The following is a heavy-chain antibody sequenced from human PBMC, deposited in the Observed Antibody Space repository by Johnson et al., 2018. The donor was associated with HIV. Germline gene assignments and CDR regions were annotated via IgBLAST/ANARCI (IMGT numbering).Heavy chain of an antibody. Sequence: EVQLLESGGGLVQPGGSLRLSCAASGFTFSSYAMHWVRQAPGKGLEYVSAISSNGGSTYYANSVKGRFTISRDNSKNTLYLQMGSLRAEDMAVYYCASRYSGYDTDDAFDIWGQGTMVTVSS. CDR2: ISSNGGST. V-gene: IGHV3-64*01. J-gene: IGHJ3*02. D-gene: IGHD5-12*01. CDR3: ASRYSGYDTDDAFDI. CDR1: GFTFSSYA.